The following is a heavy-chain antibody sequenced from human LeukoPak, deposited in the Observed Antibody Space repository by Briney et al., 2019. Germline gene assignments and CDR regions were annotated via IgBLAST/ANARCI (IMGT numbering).Heavy chain of an antibody. CDR1: GGTFSSYA. D-gene: IGHD6-13*01. CDR2: IIPIFGTA. Sequence: ASVKVSCKASGGTFSSYAISWVRQAPGQGLEWMGGIIPIFGTANYAQKFQGRVTITADESTSTAYMELSSLRSEDTAVYYCVGGAYSSSWWAFDYWGQGTLVTVSS. V-gene: IGHV1-69*13. CDR3: VGGAYSSSWWAFDY. J-gene: IGHJ4*02.